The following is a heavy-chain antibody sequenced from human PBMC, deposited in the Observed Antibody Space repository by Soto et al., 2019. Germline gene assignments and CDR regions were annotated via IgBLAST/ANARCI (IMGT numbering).Heavy chain of an antibody. D-gene: IGHD7-27*01. CDR3: ARPSRRGNWGFDP. CDR1: GGTFSSYA. J-gene: IGHJ5*02. Sequence: QVQLVQSGAEVKKPGSSVKVSCKASGGTFSSYAISWVRQAPGQGLEWMGWMNPNSGNTGYAQKFQGRVTMTRNTSISTAYMELSSLRSEDTAVYYCARPSRRGNWGFDPWGQGTLVTVSS. CDR2: MNPNSGNT. V-gene: IGHV1-8*02.